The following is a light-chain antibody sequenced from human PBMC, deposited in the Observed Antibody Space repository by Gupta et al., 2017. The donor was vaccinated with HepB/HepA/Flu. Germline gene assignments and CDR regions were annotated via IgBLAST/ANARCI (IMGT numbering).Light chain of an antibody. Sequence: QSALTQPASVSGSPGQSITISCTGTSSDVGGYNYVSWYQQHPGKAPKLMIYDVSNRPSGVSNRFSGSKSGHTASLTISGLQAEDEADYYCSSYTSSSLGFGGGTKLTVL. V-gene: IGLV2-14*01. CDR1: SSDVGGYNY. J-gene: IGLJ2*01. CDR2: DVS. CDR3: SSYTSSSLG.